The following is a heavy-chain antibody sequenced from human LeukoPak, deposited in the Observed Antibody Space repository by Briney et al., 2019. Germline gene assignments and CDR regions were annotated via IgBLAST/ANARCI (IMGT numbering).Heavy chain of an antibody. J-gene: IGHJ6*02. D-gene: IGHD3-22*01. CDR3: ARDWPDSSGYPRGMDV. Sequence: GGSLRLSCAASGFTFSSYAMHWVRQAPGKGLEWVAVISYDGSNKYYADSVKGRFTISRDNTKNTLYLQMNSLRAEDTAVYYCARDWPDSSGYPRGMDVWGQGTTVTVSS. CDR1: GFTFSSYA. CDR2: ISYDGSNK. V-gene: IGHV3-30-3*01.